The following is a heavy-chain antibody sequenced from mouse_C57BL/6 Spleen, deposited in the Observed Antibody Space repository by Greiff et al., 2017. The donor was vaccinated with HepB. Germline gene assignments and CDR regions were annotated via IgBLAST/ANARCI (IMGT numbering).Heavy chain of an antibody. J-gene: IGHJ2*01. CDR3: GRLGVYYLDY. CDR1: GYAFSSSW. D-gene: IGHD4-1*01. Sequence: QVQLKQSGPELVKPGASVKISCKASGYAFSSSWMNWVKQRPGKGLEWIGRIYPGDGDTNYNGKFKGKATLTADKSSSTAYMQLSSLTSEDSAVYFCGRLGVYYLDYWGQGTTLTVSS. V-gene: IGHV1-82*01. CDR2: IYPGDGDT.